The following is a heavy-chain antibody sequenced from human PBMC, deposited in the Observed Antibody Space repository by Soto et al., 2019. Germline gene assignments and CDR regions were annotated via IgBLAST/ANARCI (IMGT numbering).Heavy chain of an antibody. V-gene: IGHV3-30*03. D-gene: IGHD4-4*01. CDR2: ISNDGTKK. CDR3: ARDVAMPTGLGLGY. CDR1: GFALTNYG. Sequence: GGSLRLSCAASGFALTNYGFHWVRQAPGKGLEWVAHISNDGTKKFYADSVKGRFTISRDNSETTVYLHLTSLRPDDTALFYCARDVAMPTGLGLGYWGQGTLVTVYS. J-gene: IGHJ4*02.